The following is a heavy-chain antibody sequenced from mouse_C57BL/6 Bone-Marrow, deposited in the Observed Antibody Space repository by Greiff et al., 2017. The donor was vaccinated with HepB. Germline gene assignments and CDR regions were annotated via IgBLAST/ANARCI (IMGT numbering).Heavy chain of an antibody. V-gene: IGHV1-15*01. CDR1: GYTFTDYE. CDR2: IDPETGGT. J-gene: IGHJ4*01. CDR3: TRSYYFYYAMDY. D-gene: IGHD1-1*01. Sequence: VQLQQSGAELVRPGASVTLSCKASGYTFTDYEMHWVKQTPVHGLEWIGAIDPETGGTAYNQKFKGKAILTADKSSSTAYMELRSLTSEDSAVYYCTRSYYFYYAMDYWGQGTSVTVSS.